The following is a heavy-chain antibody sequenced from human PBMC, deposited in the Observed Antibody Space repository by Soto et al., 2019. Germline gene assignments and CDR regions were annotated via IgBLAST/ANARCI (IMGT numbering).Heavy chain of an antibody. J-gene: IGHJ4*02. CDR3: ARANWYSEY. CDR2: IYYTGST. V-gene: IGHV4-59*11. D-gene: IGHD7-27*01. Sequence: QVHLQESGPGLMKPSETLSLTCTVSGGSINNHYWSWIRQPPGKGLEWIGYIYYTGSTNYNPSLKSRVTMSVDTSKNQFSLNLTSLTAADTAIYYCARANWYSEYWGQGTLSPSPQ. CDR1: GGSINNHY.